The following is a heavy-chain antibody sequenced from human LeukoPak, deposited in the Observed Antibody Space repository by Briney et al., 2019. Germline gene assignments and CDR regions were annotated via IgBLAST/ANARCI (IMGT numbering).Heavy chain of an antibody. D-gene: IGHD3-9*01. V-gene: IGHV4-4*09. CDR2: IYTSGST. Sequence: PSETLSLTCTVSGGSISSYYWSWIRQPPGKGLEWIGYIYTSGSTNYNPSLKSRVTLSVGTSKNQFSLKLSSVTAADTAVYYCAVAYYDILTGYSAWGQGTLVTVSS. CDR3: AVAYYDILTGYSA. CDR1: GGSISSYY. J-gene: IGHJ5*02.